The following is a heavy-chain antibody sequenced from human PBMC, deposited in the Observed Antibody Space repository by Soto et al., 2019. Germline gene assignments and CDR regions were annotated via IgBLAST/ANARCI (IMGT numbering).Heavy chain of an antibody. CDR3: ARDRKGYYYYYIDV. V-gene: IGHV4-31*03. J-gene: IGHJ6*03. Sequence: SETLSLTCTVSGGSISSGGYYWSWIRQHPGKGLEWIGYIYYSGSTYYNPSLKSRVTISVDTSKNQFSLKLSSVTAADTAVYYCARDRKGYYYYYIDVWGKGTTVTVSS. CDR2: IYYSGST. CDR1: GGSISSGGYY.